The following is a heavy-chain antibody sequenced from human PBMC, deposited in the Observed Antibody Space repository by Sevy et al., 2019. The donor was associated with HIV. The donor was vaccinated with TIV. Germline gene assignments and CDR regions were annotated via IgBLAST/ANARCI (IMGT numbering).Heavy chain of an antibody. V-gene: IGHV3-33*01. D-gene: IGHD1-26*01. CDR2: IWYGGKNA. J-gene: IGHJ4*02. CDR3: ARDLEEWELRYLGY. CDR1: GFTFSNFG. Sequence: GGYLRLSCAASGFTFSNFGMHWARQVPGGGLEWVAIIWYGGKNAYYADSVKGRFTISRDNSKNTLYLQMNNLRAEDTAVYYCARDLEEWELRYLGYWGQGTLVTVSS.